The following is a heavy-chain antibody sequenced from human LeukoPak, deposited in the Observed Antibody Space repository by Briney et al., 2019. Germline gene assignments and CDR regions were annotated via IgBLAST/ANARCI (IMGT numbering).Heavy chain of an antibody. D-gene: IGHD3-10*01. V-gene: IGHV3-30-3*02. CDR1: GFTFSSYA. CDR3: ARGEDYYGSGRSTGNWFDP. Sequence: GRSLRLSCAASGFTFSSYAMHWVRQAPGKGLEWVAVISYDGSNKYYADSVKGRFTISRDNSKNTLYLQMNSLRAEDTAVYYCARGEDYYGSGRSTGNWFDPWGQGTLVTVSS. CDR2: ISYDGSNK. J-gene: IGHJ5*02.